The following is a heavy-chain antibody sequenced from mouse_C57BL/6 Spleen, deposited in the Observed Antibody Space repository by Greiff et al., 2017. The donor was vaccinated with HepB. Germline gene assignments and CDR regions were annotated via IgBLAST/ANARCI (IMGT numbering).Heavy chain of an antibody. J-gene: IGHJ4*01. Sequence: VQLQQSGPVLVKPGASVKMSCKASGYTFTDYYMNWVKQSHGKSLEWIGVINPYNGGTSYNQKFKGKATLTVDKSSSTAYMELNSLTSEDSAVYYCARGGGRDYGNYYYAMDYWGQGTSVTVSS. CDR1: GYTFTDYY. D-gene: IGHD2-1*01. CDR2: INPYNGGT. V-gene: IGHV1-19*01. CDR3: ARGGGRDYGNYYYAMDY.